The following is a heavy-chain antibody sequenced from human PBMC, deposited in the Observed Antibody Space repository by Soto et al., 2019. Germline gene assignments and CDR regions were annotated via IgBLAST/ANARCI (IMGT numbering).Heavy chain of an antibody. J-gene: IGHJ6*02. D-gene: IGHD3-22*01. CDR1: GFTFSSYN. Sequence: GGSLRLSCAASGFTFSSYNMNWVRQAPGKGLEWVSSISISSSYIYYADSVKGRFTISRDNAKNSLYLQMNSLRAEDTAVYYCARVVDYYDPYYYYGMDVWGQGTTVTVSS. CDR3: ARVVDYYDPYYYYGMDV. CDR2: ISISSSYI. V-gene: IGHV3-21*01.